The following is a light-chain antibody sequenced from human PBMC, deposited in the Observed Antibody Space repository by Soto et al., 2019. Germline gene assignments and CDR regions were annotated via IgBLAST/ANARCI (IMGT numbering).Light chain of an antibody. CDR2: GTS. CDR1: ESVTNY. J-gene: IGKJ5*01. Sequence: IVLTKSLATLSLSRGERGTLSCRASESVTNYLAWYQQKPGQAPRLLMSGTSNRATGTPDRFSGSGSGTDFTLTIGRLEPEDSAVYYCQLYGSLLSTFAEGTRLEIK. CDR3: QLYGSLLST. V-gene: IGKV3-20*01.